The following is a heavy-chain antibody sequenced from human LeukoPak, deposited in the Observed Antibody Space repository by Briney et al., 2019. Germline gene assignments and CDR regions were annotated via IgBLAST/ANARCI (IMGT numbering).Heavy chain of an antibody. Sequence: PGGSLRLSCAASGFTLYSYAMSWVRHAPGKGLEWVSAISGSGASTYYADSVKGRFTISRDNSKNTLYLQMNSLRADDTDVDYCAKGRLDLLSLDYWGQGTLVTVSS. CDR1: GFTLYSYA. V-gene: IGHV3-23*01. CDR2: ISGSGAST. CDR3: AKGRLDLLSLDY. D-gene: IGHD3-9*01. J-gene: IGHJ4*02.